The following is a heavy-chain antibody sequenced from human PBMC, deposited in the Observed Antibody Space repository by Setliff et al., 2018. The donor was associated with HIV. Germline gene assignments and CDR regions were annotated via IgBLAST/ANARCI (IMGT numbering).Heavy chain of an antibody. J-gene: IGHJ4*02. D-gene: IGHD3-16*02. CDR3: ARHLAEAERYRFSRVHGALKY. Sequence: PSETLSLTCTVSGGSMSGSSYYWGWIRQPPGKGLEWIGSLDYSGTTYYNPSLKSRVTISVDTSKNQFSLRLNSVTAADTAVYYCARHLAEAERYRFSRVHGALKYWGQGALFTVSS. CDR2: LDYSGTT. CDR1: GGSMSGSSYY. V-gene: IGHV4-39*01.